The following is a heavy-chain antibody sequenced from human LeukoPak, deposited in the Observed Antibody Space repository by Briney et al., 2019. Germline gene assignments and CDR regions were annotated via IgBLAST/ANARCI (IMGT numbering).Heavy chain of an antibody. V-gene: IGHV1-2*02. CDR1: GYTFTGYY. CDR2: INPNSGGT. Sequence: ASVKVSCKASGYTFTGYYMHWVRHAPGQGLEWMGWINPNSGGTNYAQKFQGRVTMTRDTSISTAYMELSRLRSDATAVYYCARGDDYVWGSYLRPIDYWGQGTLVTVSS. J-gene: IGHJ4*02. D-gene: IGHD3-16*02. CDR3: ARGDDYVWGSYLRPIDY.